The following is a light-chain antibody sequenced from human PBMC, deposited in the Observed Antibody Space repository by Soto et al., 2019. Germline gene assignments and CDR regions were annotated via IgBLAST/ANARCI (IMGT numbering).Light chain of an antibody. Sequence: DIQMTQSPSTLSASVGDRVTITCRASQSISSWLAWYQQKPGKAPKLLIYKAASLESGVPSRFSGSGSGTQFALTISSLQPADFATYYCQQYNSYWTFGQGTKVDIK. CDR1: QSISSW. CDR2: KAA. CDR3: QQYNSYWT. V-gene: IGKV1-5*03. J-gene: IGKJ1*01.